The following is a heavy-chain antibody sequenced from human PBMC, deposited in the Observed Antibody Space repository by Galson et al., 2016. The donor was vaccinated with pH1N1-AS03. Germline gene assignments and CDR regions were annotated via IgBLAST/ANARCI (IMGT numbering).Heavy chain of an antibody. D-gene: IGHD2-8*01. CDR2: MYPEDSDI. V-gene: IGHV5-51*03. J-gene: IGHJ1*01. CDR1: GYNFMSYW. CDR3: ARPSPLGIPGRKGLYASDF. Sequence: QSGAEVKKPGESLRISCKVYGYNFMSYWIGWVRQMPGKGLEWLGIMYPEDSDIRYSPSLRGQVAISADKSISTAYLQWTSLEASDSAIYFCARPSPLGIPGRKGLYASDFWGQGTLVTVSP.